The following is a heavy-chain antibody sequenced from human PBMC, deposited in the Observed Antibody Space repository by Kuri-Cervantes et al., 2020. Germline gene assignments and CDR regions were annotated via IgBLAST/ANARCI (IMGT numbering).Heavy chain of an antibody. Sequence: SVKVSCKASGGTFSSYAISWVRQAPGQGLEWMGGIIPIFGTANYAQKFQGRVTITTDESTSTAYMELSSLRSEDTAVYYRAREYSSSVASYFDYWGQGTLVTDSS. CDR1: GGTFSSYA. CDR2: IIPIFGTA. D-gene: IGHD6-13*01. V-gene: IGHV1-69*05. J-gene: IGHJ4*02. CDR3: AREYSSSVASYFDY.